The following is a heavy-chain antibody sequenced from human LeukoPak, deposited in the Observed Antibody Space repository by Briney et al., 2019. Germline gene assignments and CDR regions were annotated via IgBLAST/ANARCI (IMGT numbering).Heavy chain of an antibody. J-gene: IGHJ4*02. Sequence: PSETLSLTCTVSGYSISSGYYWGWIRQPPGKGLEWIGSIYHSGSTYYNPSLKSRVTISVDTSKNQFSLKLSSVTAADTAVYYCARYRHDYGEQFDYWGQGTLVTVSS. CDR3: ARYRHDYGEQFDY. CDR2: IYHSGST. V-gene: IGHV4-38-2*02. D-gene: IGHD4-17*01. CDR1: GYSISSGYY.